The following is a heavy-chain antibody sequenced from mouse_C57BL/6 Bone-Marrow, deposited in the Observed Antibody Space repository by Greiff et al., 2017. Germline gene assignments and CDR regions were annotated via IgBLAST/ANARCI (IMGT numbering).Heavy chain of an antibody. Sequence: EVKLVESGGGLVQPGGSLKLSCAASGFTFSDYGMAWVRQAPRKGPEWVAFISNLAFSIYYADTVTGRFTISRENAKNTPYLEMSSLRSEDTAMYYCARLNYGNAMDYWGQGTSVTVSS. CDR2: ISNLAFSI. CDR3: ARLNYGNAMDY. D-gene: IGHD1-1*01. J-gene: IGHJ4*01. V-gene: IGHV5-15*01. CDR1: GFTFSDYG.